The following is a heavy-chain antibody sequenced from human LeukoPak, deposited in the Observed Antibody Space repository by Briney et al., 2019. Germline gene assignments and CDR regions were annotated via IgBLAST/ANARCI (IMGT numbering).Heavy chain of an antibody. J-gene: IGHJ3*02. D-gene: IGHD3-10*01. Sequence: ASVKVSCKASGYTFTSYGLSWVRQAPGQGPEWMGWISTYNGNTNYAQKLQGRVTMTTDTSTSTAYMELRSLRSDDTAVYYCARVYSTMVRGVIMDDAFDIWGQGTMVTVSS. CDR2: ISTYNGNT. CDR3: ARVYSTMVRGVIMDDAFDI. CDR1: GYTFTSYG. V-gene: IGHV1-18*01.